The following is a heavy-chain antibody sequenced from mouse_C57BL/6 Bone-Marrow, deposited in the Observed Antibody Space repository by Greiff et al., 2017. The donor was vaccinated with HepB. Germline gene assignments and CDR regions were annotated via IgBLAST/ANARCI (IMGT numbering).Heavy chain of an antibody. J-gene: IGHJ4*01. CDR1: GFNIKDDY. V-gene: IGHV14-4*01. D-gene: IGHD1-1*01. Sequence: EVHLVESGAELVRPGASVKLSCTASGFNIKDDYMHWVKQRPEQGLEWIGWIDPENGDTEYASKFQGKATITADTSSNTAYLQLSILTSEDTAVYYCTSYYYGSSYDAMDYWGQGTSVTVSS. CDR2: IDPENGDT. CDR3: TSYYYGSSYDAMDY.